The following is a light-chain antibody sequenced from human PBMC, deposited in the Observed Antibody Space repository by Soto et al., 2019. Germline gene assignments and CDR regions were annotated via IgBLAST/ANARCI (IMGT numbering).Light chain of an antibody. CDR2: GNS. CDR1: SSNIGAGYD. J-gene: IGLJ1*01. V-gene: IGLV1-40*01. Sequence: QSVLTQPPSVSGAPGQRVTISCTGRSSNIGAGYDVHWYQQLPGTAPKLLISGNSNRPSGVPDRFSGSKSGNTASLTMSGLQTEDEADYYCSSYTFSTLVFATGTKVTVL. CDR3: SSYTFSTLV.